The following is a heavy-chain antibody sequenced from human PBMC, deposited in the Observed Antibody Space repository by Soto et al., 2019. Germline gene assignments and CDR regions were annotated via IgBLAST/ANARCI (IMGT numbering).Heavy chain of an antibody. CDR3: ARAEFYSSSRNDAFDI. V-gene: IGHV4-34*01. D-gene: IGHD6-13*01. CDR2: INHSGST. Sequence: PSETLSLTCAVYGGSFSGYYWSWIRQPPGKGLEWIGEINHSGSTNYNPSLKSRVTISVDTSKNQFSLKLSSVTAADTAVYYCARAEFYSSSRNDAFDIWGQGTMGTVS. J-gene: IGHJ3*02. CDR1: GGSFSGYY.